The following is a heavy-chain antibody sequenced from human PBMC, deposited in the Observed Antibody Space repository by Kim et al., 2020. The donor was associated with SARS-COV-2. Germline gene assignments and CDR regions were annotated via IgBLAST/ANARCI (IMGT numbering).Heavy chain of an antibody. CDR1: GGSFSGYY. D-gene: IGHD2-2*01. Sequence: SETLSLTCAVYGGSFSGYYWSWIRQPPGKGLEWIGEINHSGSTNYNPSLKSRVTISVDTSKNQFSLKLSSVTAADTAVYYCARDRYCSSTSCVKYYYYYGMDVWGQGTTVTVSS. CDR3: ARDRYCSSTSCVKYYYYYGMDV. V-gene: IGHV4-34*01. J-gene: IGHJ6*02. CDR2: INHSGST.